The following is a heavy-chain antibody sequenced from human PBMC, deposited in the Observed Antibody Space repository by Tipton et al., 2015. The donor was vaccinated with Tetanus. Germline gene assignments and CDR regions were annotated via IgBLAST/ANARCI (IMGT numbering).Heavy chain of an antibody. Sequence: GLVKPSETLSLICGVYGGSFSGYYWSWIRQPPGKGLEWIGEINHSGSTNYNPPLKSRVTISVDTSKNQFSLKLSSVTAADTALYYCAKDITYGDNYYYGMDVWGQGTTVTVSS. V-gene: IGHV4-34*01. D-gene: IGHD4-17*01. CDR2: INHSGST. CDR3: AKDITYGDNYYYGMDV. J-gene: IGHJ6*02. CDR1: GGSFSGYY.